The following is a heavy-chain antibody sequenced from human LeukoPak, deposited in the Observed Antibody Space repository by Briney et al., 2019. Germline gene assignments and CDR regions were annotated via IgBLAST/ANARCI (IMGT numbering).Heavy chain of an antibody. D-gene: IGHD3-22*01. Sequence: GGSLRLSCAASGFTFSSYSMNWVRQAPGKGLEWVSSISSSSSYIYYADSVKGRFTISRDNAKNSLYLQMNSLRAEDTAVYYCARDGSITMIVVALDYWGQETLVTVSS. CDR3: ARDGSITMIVVALDY. CDR2: ISSSSSYI. V-gene: IGHV3-21*01. J-gene: IGHJ4*02. CDR1: GFTFSSYS.